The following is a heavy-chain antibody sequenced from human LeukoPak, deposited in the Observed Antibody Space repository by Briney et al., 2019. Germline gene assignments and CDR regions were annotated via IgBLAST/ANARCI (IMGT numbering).Heavy chain of an antibody. CDR1: GFTFSSYA. J-gene: IGHJ3*02. Sequence: SGGSLRLSCAASGFTFSSYAMSWVRQAPGKGLEWVSAISGSGGSTYYADSVKGRFTISRDNSKNTLYLQMNSLRAEDTAVYYCAKVVGYCSSTSCYEAAFDIWGQGTMVTVSS. CDR2: ISGSGGST. CDR3: AKVVGYCSSTSCYEAAFDI. V-gene: IGHV3-23*01. D-gene: IGHD2-2*01.